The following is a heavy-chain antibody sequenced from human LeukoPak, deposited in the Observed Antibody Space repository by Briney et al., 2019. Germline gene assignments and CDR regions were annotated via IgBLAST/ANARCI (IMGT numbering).Heavy chain of an antibody. D-gene: IGHD1-20*01. V-gene: IGHV4-34*01. CDR1: GGSFSGYY. CDR3: ARGITVVYYFDL. J-gene: IGHJ2*01. Sequence: SETLSLTCAVHGGSFSGYYWSWFRQPPGKGLEWIGEIHYTGATNYSPSLKGRVTISPGTSNNQVSLRMNSVPAADTAVYYCARGITVVYYFDLWGRGTLVTVSS. CDR2: IHYTGAT.